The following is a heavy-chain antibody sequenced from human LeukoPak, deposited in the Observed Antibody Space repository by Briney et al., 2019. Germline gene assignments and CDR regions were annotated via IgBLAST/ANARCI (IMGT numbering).Heavy chain of an antibody. J-gene: IGHJ4*02. V-gene: IGHV4-34*01. CDR3: AGYCGGDCYPLYRIDY. D-gene: IGHD2-21*01. CDR1: GGSFSGYY. Sequence: SETLSLTCAVYGGSFSGYYWSWIRQPPGKGLEWIGEINHSGSTNYNPSLKGRVTISVDTSKNQFSLKLSSVTAADTAVYYCAGYCGGDCYPLYRIDYWGQGTLVTVSS. CDR2: INHSGST.